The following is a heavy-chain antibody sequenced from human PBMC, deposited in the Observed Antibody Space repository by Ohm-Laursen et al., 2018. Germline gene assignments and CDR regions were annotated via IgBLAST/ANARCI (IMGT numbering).Heavy chain of an antibody. CDR2: ISGSGGST. D-gene: IGHD3-3*01. Sequence: SLRLSCAASGFTFSSYAMSWVRQAPGKGLEWVSAISGSGGSTYYADSVKGRFTISRDNSKNTLYLQMNSLRAEDTAVYYCAKPGTTYYDFWSGYWPSLKYDYLAVENYYYGMDVWGQGTTVTVSS. CDR3: AKPGTTYYDFWSGYWPSLKYDYLAVENYYYGMDV. CDR1: GFTFSSYA. J-gene: IGHJ6*02. V-gene: IGHV3-23*01.